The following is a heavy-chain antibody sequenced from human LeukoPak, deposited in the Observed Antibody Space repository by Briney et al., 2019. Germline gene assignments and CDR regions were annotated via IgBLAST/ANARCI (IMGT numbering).Heavy chain of an antibody. D-gene: IGHD2-15*01. V-gene: IGHV3-48*04. CDR3: VKISGGTFR. Sequence: PGGFLRLSCVTSGFTFSSYSMNWVRQAPGKGLEWLSYIDFSSDNKKYADSVKGRFTISRDNAKKSLYLQMNSLRVDDSAIYYCVKISGGTFRWGQGTQVTVSS. J-gene: IGHJ4*02. CDR1: GFTFSSYS. CDR2: IDFSSDNK.